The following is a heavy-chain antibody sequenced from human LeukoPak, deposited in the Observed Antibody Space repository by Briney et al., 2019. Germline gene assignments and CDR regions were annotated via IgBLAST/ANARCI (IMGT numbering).Heavy chain of an antibody. V-gene: IGHV4-34*01. CDR3: ARHPSGYSYGYPYFDY. D-gene: IGHD5-18*01. CDR1: GGSFSGYY. J-gene: IGHJ4*02. CDR2: INHSGST. Sequence: SETLSLTCAVYGGSFSGYYWSWIRQPPGKGLEWIGEINHSGSTNYNPSLKSRVTISVDTSKNQFSLKLSSVTAADTAVYYCARHPSGYSYGYPYFDYWGQGTLVTVSS.